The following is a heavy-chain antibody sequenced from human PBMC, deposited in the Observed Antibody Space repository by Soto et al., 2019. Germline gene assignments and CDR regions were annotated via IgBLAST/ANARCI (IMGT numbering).Heavy chain of an antibody. Sequence: GGSLRLSCAASGFTFSSYGMHWVRQAPGKGLEWVAVISYDGSNKYYADSVKGRFTISRDNSKNTLYLQMNSLRAEDTAVYYCAIFKVPPMTAVAGIRPQYYYYGMDVWGQGTTVTVSS. CDR2: ISYDGSNK. CDR1: GFTFSSYG. V-gene: IGHV3-30*03. CDR3: AIFKVPPMTAVAGIRPQYYYYGMDV. D-gene: IGHD6-19*01. J-gene: IGHJ6*02.